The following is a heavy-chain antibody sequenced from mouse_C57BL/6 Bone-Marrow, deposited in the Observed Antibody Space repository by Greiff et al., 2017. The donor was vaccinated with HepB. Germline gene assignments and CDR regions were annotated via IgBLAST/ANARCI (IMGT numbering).Heavy chain of an antibody. J-gene: IGHJ3*01. CDR1: GYTFTSYW. V-gene: IGHV1-52*01. Sequence: QVQLQQSGAELVRPGSSVKLSCKASGYTFTSYWMHWVKQRPIQGLEWIGNIDPSDSETHYNQKFKDKATLTVDKSSSTAYMQLSSLTSEDSAVYYCSRGGWDVLAYWGQGTLVTVSA. CDR3: SRGGWDVLAY. CDR2: IDPSDSET. D-gene: IGHD4-1*01.